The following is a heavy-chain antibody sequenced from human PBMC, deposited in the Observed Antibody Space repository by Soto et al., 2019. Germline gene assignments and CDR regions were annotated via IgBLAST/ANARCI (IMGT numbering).Heavy chain of an antibody. CDR1: GGSISSGGYS. CDR2: IYHSGST. V-gene: IGHV4-30-2*01. Sequence: SETLSLTCAVSGGSISSGGYSWSWIRQPPGKGLEWIGYIYHSGSTYYNPSLKSRVTISVDRSKNQFSLKLSSVTAADTAVYYCARTIFGVVSSYGMDVWGQGTTVTVSS. J-gene: IGHJ6*02. D-gene: IGHD3-3*01. CDR3: ARTIFGVVSSYGMDV.